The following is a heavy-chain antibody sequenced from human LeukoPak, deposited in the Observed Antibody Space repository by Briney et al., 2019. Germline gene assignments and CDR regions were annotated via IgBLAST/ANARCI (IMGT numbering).Heavy chain of an antibody. CDR1: GYPFTSYY. CDR3: ASPGEKDYYFDY. D-gene: IGHD3-16*01. J-gene: IGHJ4*02. V-gene: IGHV1-46*01. Sequence: ASVKVSCKASGYPFTSYYMHWVRQAPGQGLEWMGIINPSGGSTSYAQKFQGRVTMTRDTSTSTVYMELSSLRSEDTAVYYCASPGEKDYYFDYWGQGTLVTVSS. CDR2: INPSGGST.